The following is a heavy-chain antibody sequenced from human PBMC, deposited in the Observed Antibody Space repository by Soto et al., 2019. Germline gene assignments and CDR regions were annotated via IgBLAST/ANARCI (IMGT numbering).Heavy chain of an antibody. J-gene: IGHJ4*02. D-gene: IGHD5-12*01. CDR2: ISYDGSNK. V-gene: IGHV3-30*18. CDR1: GFTFSSYG. Sequence: RLSCAASGFTFSSYGMHWVRQAPGKGLEWVAVISYDGSNKYYADSVKGRFTISRDNSKNTLYLQMNSLRAEDTAVYYCAKDLRVATIPGYWGQGTLVTVSS. CDR3: AKDLRVATIPGY.